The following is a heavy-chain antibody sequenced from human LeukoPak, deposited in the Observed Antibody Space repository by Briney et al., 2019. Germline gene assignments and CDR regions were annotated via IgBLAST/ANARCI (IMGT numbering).Heavy chain of an antibody. CDR1: GFAFGIFA. CDR2: ITSSGSAT. D-gene: IGHD2-15*01. V-gene: IGHV3-23*01. CDR3: GRDGGNRWFDF. Sequence: GGSLRLSCKASGFAFGIFAMSWVRQAPGKGLEWVSTITSSGSATNYADSVKGRFTISRDNSKNTLYLQMSSLRVDDTAVYYCGRDGGNRWFDFWGQGTLVTVSS. J-gene: IGHJ4*02.